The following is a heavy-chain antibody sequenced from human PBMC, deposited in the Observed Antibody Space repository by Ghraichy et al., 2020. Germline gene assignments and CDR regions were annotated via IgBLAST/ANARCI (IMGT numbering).Heavy chain of an antibody. CDR3: ARGSSAWPYYFDY. CDR1: GGSISSGGYY. V-gene: IGHV4-31*03. D-gene: IGHD6-19*01. J-gene: IGHJ4*02. CDR2: ISYSGST. Sequence: SETLSLTCTVSGGSISSGGYYWSWIRQHPGKGLEWIGYISYSGSTYYKPSLKSRVTITVDTSKNQFSLKLSSVTAADTAVYYCARGSSAWPYYFDYWGQGTLVSVSS.